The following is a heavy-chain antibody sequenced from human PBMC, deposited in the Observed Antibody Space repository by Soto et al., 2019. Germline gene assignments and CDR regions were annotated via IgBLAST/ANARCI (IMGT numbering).Heavy chain of an antibody. CDR2: ISYDGSNK. J-gene: IGHJ4*02. Sequence: GGSLRLSCAASGFTFSSYGMHGVRQAPGKGLEWVAVISYDGSNKYYADSVKGRFTISRDNSKNTLYLQMNSLRAEDTAVYYCLSSQFDYCGQRSLVPVSS. CDR1: GFTFSSYG. D-gene: IGHD3-10*01. CDR3: LSSQFDY. V-gene: IGHV3-30*03.